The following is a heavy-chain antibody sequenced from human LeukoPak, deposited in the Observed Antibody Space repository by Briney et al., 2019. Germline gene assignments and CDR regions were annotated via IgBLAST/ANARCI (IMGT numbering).Heavy chain of an antibody. CDR1: GFTFSSYS. CDR2: ISSRGTTI. CDR3: ARDSIVDGAFDI. J-gene: IGHJ3*02. V-gene: IGHV3-48*04. Sequence: PGGSLILSCAASGFTFSSYSMSWVRQAPGKGLEWVSYISSRGTTIYNADSVKGRFTISRDNAKNSLYLQMNSLRAEDTAVYYCARDSIVDGAFDIWGQGTMVTVSS. D-gene: IGHD2-15*01.